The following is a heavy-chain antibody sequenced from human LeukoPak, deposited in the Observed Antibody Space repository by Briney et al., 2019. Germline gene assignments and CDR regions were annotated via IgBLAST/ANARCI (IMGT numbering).Heavy chain of an antibody. CDR2: ISTYGGST. CDR3: ARGPSGGFYDI. V-gene: IGHV3-64*01. J-gene: IGHJ3*02. D-gene: IGHD2-15*01. Sequence: HAGGSLRLSCAASGFTFSSYAMYWVRQAPGKGLEYVSAISTYGGSTYYANSVKGRFTISRDNSKNTLYLQMNSLRAEDTAVYYCARGPSGGFYDIWGQGTMVTVSS. CDR1: GFTFSSYA.